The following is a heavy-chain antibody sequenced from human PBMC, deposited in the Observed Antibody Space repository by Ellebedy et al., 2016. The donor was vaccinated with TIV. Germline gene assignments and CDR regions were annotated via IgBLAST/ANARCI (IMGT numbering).Heavy chain of an antibody. CDR1: GFTFNSYA. CDR3: AKDSLLLWFGGALDY. V-gene: IGHV3-23*01. CDR2: ISGSGGST. J-gene: IGHJ4*02. Sequence: GESLKISXAASGFTFNSYAMSWVRQAPGKGLEWVSAISGSGGSTYYADSVKGRFTISRDNSKNTLYLQMNSLRAEDTAVYYCAKDSLLLWFGGALDYWGQGTLVTVSS. D-gene: IGHD3-10*01.